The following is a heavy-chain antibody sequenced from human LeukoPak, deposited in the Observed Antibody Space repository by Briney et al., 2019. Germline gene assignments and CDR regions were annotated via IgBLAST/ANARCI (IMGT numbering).Heavy chain of an antibody. CDR2: INHSGST. D-gene: IGHD5-24*01. Sequence: PSETLSLTCAVYGGSFSGYYWSWIRHPPGKGLEWIGEINHSGSTNYNASLRSRVTISVDTSKNQFSLKLNSVTAADTAVFYCARGRGYNAFDYWGQGTLVTVSS. CDR3: ARGRGYNAFDY. V-gene: IGHV4-34*01. CDR1: GGSFSGYY. J-gene: IGHJ4*02.